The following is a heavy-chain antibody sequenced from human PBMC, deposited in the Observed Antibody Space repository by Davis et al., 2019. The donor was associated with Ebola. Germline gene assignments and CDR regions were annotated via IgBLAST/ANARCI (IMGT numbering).Heavy chain of an antibody. CDR2: IYSGGRT. Sequence: GESLKISCAASGFPVSTNYMNWVRQAPGKGLEWVSGIYSGGRTYYADSVKGRFTISRDNAKNSLYLQMNRLRAEDTALYYCAKEDYSSSSRSDHSYFFGMDVWGQGTTVSVSS. J-gene: IGHJ6*02. V-gene: IGHV3-53*05. CDR1: GFPVSTNY. D-gene: IGHD6-6*01. CDR3: AKEDYSSSSRSDHSYFFGMDV.